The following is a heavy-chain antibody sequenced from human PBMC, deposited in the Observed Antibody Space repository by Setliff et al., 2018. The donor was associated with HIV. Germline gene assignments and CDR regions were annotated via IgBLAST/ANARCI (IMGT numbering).Heavy chain of an antibody. CDR1: GFALTSNY. D-gene: IGHD2-8*02. CDR3: AKSLLVAGNDY. Sequence: GGSLRLSCVASGFALTSNYISWVRQAPGKGLEWVSAISSGGEIMFYADSVKGRFTISRDNSKNTLYLQMISLRADDTAVYYCAKSLLVAGNDYWGQGTLVTVSS. J-gene: IGHJ4*02. V-gene: IGHV3-23*01. CDR2: ISSGGEIM.